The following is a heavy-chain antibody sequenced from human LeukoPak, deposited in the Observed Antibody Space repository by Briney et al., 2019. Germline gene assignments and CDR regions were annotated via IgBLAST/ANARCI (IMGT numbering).Heavy chain of an antibody. V-gene: IGHV4-59*08. Sequence: SETLSLTCTVSGGPISSYYWSWIRQPPGKGLEWIGYIYYSGSTNYNPSLKSRVTISVDTSKNQFSLKLSSVTAADTAVYYCARHGDVLVGSAYYGMDVWGQGTTVTVSS. CDR2: IYYSGST. CDR3: ARHGDVLVGSAYYGMDV. CDR1: GGPISSYY. J-gene: IGHJ6*02. D-gene: IGHD1-26*01.